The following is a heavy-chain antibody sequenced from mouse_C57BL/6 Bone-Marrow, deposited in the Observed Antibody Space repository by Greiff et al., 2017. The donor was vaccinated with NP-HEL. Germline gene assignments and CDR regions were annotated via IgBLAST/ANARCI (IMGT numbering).Heavy chain of an antibody. CDR3: ARGGIYYDY. CDR1: GFTFSSYA. CDR2: ISDGGSYT. V-gene: IGHV5-4*01. J-gene: IGHJ2*01. D-gene: IGHD4-1*01. Sequence: DVHLVESGGGLVKPGGSLKLSCAASGFTFSSYAMSWVRQTPEKRLEWVATISDGGSYTYYLANVKGRFTISRANAKNNLYLQMSHLKSEDTAMYYCARGGIYYDYWGQGTTLTVSS.